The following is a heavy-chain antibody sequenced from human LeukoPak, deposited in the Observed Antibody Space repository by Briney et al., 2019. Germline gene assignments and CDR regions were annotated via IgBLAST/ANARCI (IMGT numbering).Heavy chain of an antibody. CDR1: GFTFSSYW. V-gene: IGHV3-74*01. CDR3: ARRGGSNGWGAFDI. J-gene: IGHJ3*02. Sequence: GGSLRLSCAASGFTFSSYWMHWVRQAPGKGLVWVSRINSDGSYTTNVDSVKGRFTISRDNSKNTLYLQMNSLSRADTALYYCARRGGSNGWGAFDIWGQGTMVTVSS. CDR2: INSDGSYT. D-gene: IGHD6-19*01.